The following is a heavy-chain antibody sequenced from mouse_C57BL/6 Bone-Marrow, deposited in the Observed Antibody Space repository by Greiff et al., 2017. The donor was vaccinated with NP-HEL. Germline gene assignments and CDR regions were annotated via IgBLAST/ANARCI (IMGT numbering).Heavy chain of an antibody. CDR2: ISSGSSTI. CDR1: GFTFSDYG. J-gene: IGHJ1*03. Sequence: EVNVVESGGGLVKPGGSLKLSCAASGFTFSDYGMHWVRQAPEKGLEWVAYISSGSSTIYYADTVKGRFTISRDNAKNTLFLQMTSLRSEDTAMYYCARGNYSNYGWYFDVWGTGTTVTVSS. V-gene: IGHV5-17*01. CDR3: ARGNYSNYGWYFDV. D-gene: IGHD2-5*01.